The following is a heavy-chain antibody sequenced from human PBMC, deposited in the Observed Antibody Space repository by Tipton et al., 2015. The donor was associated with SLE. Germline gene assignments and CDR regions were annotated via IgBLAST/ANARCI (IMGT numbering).Heavy chain of an antibody. CDR2: LYHRGST. D-gene: IGHD6-13*01. Sequence: TLSLTCAVSGYSITSGDYWGWIRQPPGKGLEWVGSLYHRGSTYYNPSLKSRVTISTDTSKNEIYLKLTSVTATDTAVYLCARDPYDSTWRNGWFDPWGQGTLVTVSS. CDR1: GYSITSGDY. J-gene: IGHJ5*02. CDR3: ARDPYDSTWRNGWFDP. V-gene: IGHV4-38-2*02.